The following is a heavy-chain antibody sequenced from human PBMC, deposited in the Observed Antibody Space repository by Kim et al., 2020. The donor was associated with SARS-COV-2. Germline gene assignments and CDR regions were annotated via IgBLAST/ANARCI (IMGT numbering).Heavy chain of an antibody. V-gene: IGHV3-15*01. J-gene: IGHJ4*02. Sequence: PVKGRFTISRDDSKNTLYLQMNSLKTEDTAVYYCTTDPSYYGSGSYWVNYWGQGTLVTVSS. D-gene: IGHD3-10*01. CDR3: TTDPSYYGSGSYWVNY.